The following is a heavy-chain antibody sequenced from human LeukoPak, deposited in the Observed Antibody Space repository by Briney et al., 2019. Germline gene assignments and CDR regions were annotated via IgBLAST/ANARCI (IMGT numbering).Heavy chain of an antibody. CDR1: GGSFSGYY. CDR3: ARGYGSGSYYKYYYYGMDV. Sequence: PSETLSLTCAVYGGSFSGYYWSWIRQPPGKGPEWIGEINHSGSTNYNPSLKSRVTISVDTSKNQFSLTLSSVTAADTAVYYCARGYGSGSYYKYYYYGMDVWGQGTTVTVSS. V-gene: IGHV4-34*01. D-gene: IGHD3-10*01. CDR2: INHSGST. J-gene: IGHJ6*02.